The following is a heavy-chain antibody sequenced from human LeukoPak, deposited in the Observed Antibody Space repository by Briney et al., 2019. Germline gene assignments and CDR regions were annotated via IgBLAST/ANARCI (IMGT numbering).Heavy chain of an antibody. CDR2: INHSGST. CDR1: GGSFSGYY. J-gene: IGHJ4*02. CDR3: ARGPPRIAAAGRPIDY. D-gene: IGHD6-13*01. V-gene: IGHV4-34*01. Sequence: SETLSLTCAVYGGSFSGYYWSWIRQPPGKGLEWIGEINHSGSTNYNPSLKSRVTISVDTSKNQFSLKLSSVTAADTAVYYCARGPPRIAAAGRPIDYWGQGTLVTVSS.